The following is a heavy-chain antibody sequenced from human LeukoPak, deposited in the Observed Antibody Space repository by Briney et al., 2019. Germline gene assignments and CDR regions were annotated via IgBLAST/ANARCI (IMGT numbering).Heavy chain of an antibody. V-gene: IGHV3-23*01. CDR3: AKDTSGWAYYFDY. CDR1: GFTFSSYA. Sequence: PGGSLRLSCAASGFTFSSYAMSWVRQAPGRGLEWVSAINGSGGYTYYADSVQGRITISRDNSKNTLYLQMNSLRAEDTAVYYCAKDTSGWAYYFDYWGQGTLVTVSS. J-gene: IGHJ4*02. D-gene: IGHD6-19*01. CDR2: INGSGGYT.